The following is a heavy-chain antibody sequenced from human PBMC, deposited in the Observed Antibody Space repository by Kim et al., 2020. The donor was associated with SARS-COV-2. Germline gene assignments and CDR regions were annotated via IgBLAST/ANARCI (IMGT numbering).Heavy chain of an antibody. D-gene: IGHD4-17*01. J-gene: IGHJ5*02. V-gene: IGHV1-46*01. Sequence: FQGRVTMTRDTATSTVYMELSSLRSEDTAVYYCARDPRKFSTVVTNWFDPWGQGTLVTVSS. CDR3: ARDPRKFSTVVTNWFDP.